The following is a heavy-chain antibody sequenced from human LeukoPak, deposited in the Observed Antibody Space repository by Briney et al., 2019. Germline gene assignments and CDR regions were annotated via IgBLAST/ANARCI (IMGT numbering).Heavy chain of an antibody. Sequence: PGGSLRLSCAASGFTFSSYAISWVRQAPGQGLEWMGRIIPILGIANYAQKFQGRVTITADKSTSTAYMELSSLRSEDTAVYYCASRLFDGDYGMDVWGQGTTVTVSS. J-gene: IGHJ6*02. V-gene: IGHV1-69*04. CDR1: GFTFSSYA. CDR2: IIPILGIA. CDR3: ASRLFDGDYGMDV. D-gene: IGHD3-10*02.